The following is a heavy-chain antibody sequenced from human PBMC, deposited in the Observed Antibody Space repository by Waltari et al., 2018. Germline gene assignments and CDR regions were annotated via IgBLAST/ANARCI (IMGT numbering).Heavy chain of an antibody. CDR1: GGSFSGYS. D-gene: IGHD3-10*01. Sequence: QVQLQQWGAGLLKPSETLSLTCAVYGGSFSGYSWSWIRQPPGKGLEWIGEINHSGSTNYNPSLKSRVTISVDTSKNQFSLKLSSVTAADTAVYYCARTPAATNMVRGVTYYYYYYMDVWGKGTTVTISS. CDR3: ARTPAATNMVRGVTYYYYYYMDV. CDR2: INHSGST. J-gene: IGHJ6*03. V-gene: IGHV4-34*01.